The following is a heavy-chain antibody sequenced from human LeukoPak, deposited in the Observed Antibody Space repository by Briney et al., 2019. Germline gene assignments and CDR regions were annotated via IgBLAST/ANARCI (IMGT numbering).Heavy chain of an antibody. D-gene: IGHD4-17*01. J-gene: IGHJ4*02. CDR3: ARGHYGDYD. CDR2: IKRDGSEK. CDR1: GFTFSDYW. Sequence: GGSLRLSCAASGFTFSDYWMNWVRQAPGKGLEWVANIKRDGSEKNYVDSVKGRFTISRDNAKNSLYLQTNSLSIEDTAVYYCARGHYGDYDWGQGALVTVSS. V-gene: IGHV3-7*01.